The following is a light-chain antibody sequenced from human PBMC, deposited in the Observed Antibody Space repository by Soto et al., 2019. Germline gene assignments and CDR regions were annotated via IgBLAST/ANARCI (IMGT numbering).Light chain of an antibody. J-gene: IGKJ3*01. V-gene: IGKV3-20*01. CDR1: QSVSSNH. CDR3: QQYGNSPST. CDR2: GAS. Sequence: ETVLTQSPGTLSLSPGERATLSCRASQSVSSNHLAWYQQKPGQAPRLLIYGASSRATGIPDRFSGSGSGRDFTLTIGKVEPEDFAVYYCQQYGNSPSTFGPGTRVDIE.